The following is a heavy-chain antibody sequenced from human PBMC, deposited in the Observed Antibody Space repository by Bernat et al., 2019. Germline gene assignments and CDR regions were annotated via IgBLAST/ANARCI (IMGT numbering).Heavy chain of an antibody. CDR2: ISYDGSNK. D-gene: IGHD5-12*01. CDR3: AKDRTYSGYDPADYYVDY. V-gene: IGHV3-30*18. Sequence: QVQLVESGGGVVQPGRSLRLSCAASGFTFSSYGMHWVRQAPGKGLEWVAVISYDGSNKYYADDVEGRLTISRDNSKYTLRQQMNSLRAEDTAVCYCAKDRTYSGYDPADYYVDYWGQGTLVTVSS. CDR1: GFTFSSYG. J-gene: IGHJ4*02.